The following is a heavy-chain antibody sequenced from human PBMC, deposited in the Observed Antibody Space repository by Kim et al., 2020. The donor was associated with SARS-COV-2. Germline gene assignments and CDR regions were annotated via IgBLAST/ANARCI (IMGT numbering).Heavy chain of an antibody. CDR2: ISGSGGST. V-gene: IGHV3-23*01. D-gene: IGHD2-21*02. CDR3: ASLWEGPVVTETGAFDI. CDR1: GFTFSSYA. Sequence: GGSLRLSCAASGFTFSSYAMSWVRQAPGKGLEWVSAISGSGGSTYYADSVKGLFTISRDNSKNTLYLQMNSLRAEDTAVYYCASLWEGPVVTETGAFDIWGQGTMVTVSS. J-gene: IGHJ3*02.